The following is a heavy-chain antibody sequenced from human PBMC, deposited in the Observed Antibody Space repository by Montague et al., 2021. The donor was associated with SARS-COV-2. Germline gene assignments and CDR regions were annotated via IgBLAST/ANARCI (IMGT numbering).Heavy chain of an antibody. J-gene: IGHJ4*02. V-gene: IGHV4-39*02. CDR3: ARGKRLPGNYYFDY. CDR2: IYYSGST. Sequence: TLSLTCTVSGGSITIYNHYGTWIRQPPGKGLEWIGSIYYSGSTYYNPSLESRVTMSADTSKYQFFLRVTSVTAADTAVYYCARGKRLPGNYYFDYWGQGFLVTVSS. CDR1: GGSITIYNHY. D-gene: IGHD6-25*01.